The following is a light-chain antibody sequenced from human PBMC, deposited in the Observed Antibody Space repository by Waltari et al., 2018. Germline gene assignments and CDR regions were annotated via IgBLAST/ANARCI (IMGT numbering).Light chain of an antibody. CDR1: SSDVGGYNY. CDR2: DVS. CDR3: SSYTSSSTQV. Sequence: QSALTQPASVSGSPGQSITISCTGTSSDVGGYNYVSWDQHHPGKAPKLMIYDVSNRSSGVSNRFSGSKSGNTASLTISGLQAEDEADYYCSSYTSSSTQVFGTGTKVTVL. V-gene: IGLV2-14*03. J-gene: IGLJ1*01.